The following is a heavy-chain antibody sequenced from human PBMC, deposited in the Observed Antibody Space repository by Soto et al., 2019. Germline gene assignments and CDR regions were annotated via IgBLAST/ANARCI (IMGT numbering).Heavy chain of an antibody. CDR2: IIPRSAKS. Sequence: KVSCKASGDTFSTYSITWMRQAPGRGLEWVGGIIPRSAKSNYAQKFEGRVTITADESTSTAYMELSSLRSEDTAVYYCARVYCSGGSCYGIDFWGQGTLVTVSS. D-gene: IGHD2-15*01. V-gene: IGHV1-69*01. CDR3: ARVYCSGGSCYGIDF. CDR1: GDTFSTYS. J-gene: IGHJ4*02.